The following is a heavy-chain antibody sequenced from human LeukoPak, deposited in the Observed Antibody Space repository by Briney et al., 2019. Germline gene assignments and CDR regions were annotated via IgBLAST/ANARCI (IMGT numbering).Heavy chain of an antibody. CDR3: AELGITMIGGV. Sequence: AGGSLRLSCAASGFTFSKFGMHWVSQAPGKGLEWVAFIRFDGTSEFYADSVKGRFTISRDNAKNSLYLQMNSLRAEDTAVYYCAELGITMIGGVWGKGTTVTISS. CDR1: GFTFSKFG. J-gene: IGHJ6*04. D-gene: IGHD3-10*02. CDR2: IRFDGTSE. V-gene: IGHV3-30*02.